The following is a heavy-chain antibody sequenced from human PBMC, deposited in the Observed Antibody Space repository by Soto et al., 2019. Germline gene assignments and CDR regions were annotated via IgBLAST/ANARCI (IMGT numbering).Heavy chain of an antibody. J-gene: IGHJ6*02. CDR1: GFTFSIYA. V-gene: IGHV3-64*01. CDR3: ARGTFTAYSSSLYYYGLDV. Sequence: PGGSLRLSCSASGFTFSIYAMHWVRQAPGKGLEYVSAISSNGGSTYYANSVKGRFTISRDNSKNTLYLQMGSLRAEDTAVYYCARGTFTAYSSSLYYYGLDVWGQGTTVTVSS. CDR2: ISSNGGST. D-gene: IGHD6-13*01.